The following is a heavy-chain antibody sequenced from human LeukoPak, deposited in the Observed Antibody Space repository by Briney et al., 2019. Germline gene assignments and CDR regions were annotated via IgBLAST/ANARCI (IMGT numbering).Heavy chain of an antibody. Sequence: SSETLSLTCTVSGGSVSSGSYYWSWIRQPSGKGLEWIGYIYYSGSTNYNPSLKSRVTISVDTSKNQFSLKLSSVTAADTAVYYCARGPRVLRYFDWLLPYYFDYWGQGTLVTVSS. CDR1: GGSVSSGSYY. D-gene: IGHD3-9*01. CDR3: ARGPRVLRYFDWLLPYYFDY. J-gene: IGHJ4*02. V-gene: IGHV4-61*01. CDR2: IYYSGST.